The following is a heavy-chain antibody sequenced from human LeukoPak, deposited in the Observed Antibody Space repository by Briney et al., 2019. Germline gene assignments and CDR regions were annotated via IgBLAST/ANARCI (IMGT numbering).Heavy chain of an antibody. D-gene: IGHD6-13*01. CDR3: ARVGSSWYAFDI. Sequence: GGGLRLSCVASGFSLSSYWLSCVCEAPGRGLESVANIKQDGSEKYYVDTVKGRFTISRDNAKNSLYLQMNSLRAEDTAVYYCARVGSSWYAFDIWGQGTMVTVSS. CDR1: GFSLSSYW. CDR2: IKQDGSEK. J-gene: IGHJ3*02. V-gene: IGHV3-7*01.